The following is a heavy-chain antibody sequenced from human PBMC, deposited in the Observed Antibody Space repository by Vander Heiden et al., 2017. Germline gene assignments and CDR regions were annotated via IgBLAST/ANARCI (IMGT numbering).Heavy chain of an antibody. CDR2: ISYDGSNK. Sequence: QVHLVESGGGVVQPRRSLSLSCAASGFTFSSYGLHWVPQVPGKGRGWVAVISYDGSNKYYADSVKGRFTISRDNSKNTLYLQMNSLRAEDTAVYYCAKDRGTAMVYWGQGTLVTVSS. D-gene: IGHD5-18*01. J-gene: IGHJ4*02. CDR3: AKDRGTAMVY. CDR1: GFTFSSYG. V-gene: IGHV3-30*18.